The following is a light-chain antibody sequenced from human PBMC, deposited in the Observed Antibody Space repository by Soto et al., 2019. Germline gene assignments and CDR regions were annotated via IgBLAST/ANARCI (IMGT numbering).Light chain of an antibody. J-gene: IGLJ1*01. Sequence: QSALTQPASVSGSPGQSITISCTGTSSDIGSYNYVSWYQQHPGKAPKLMIYDVNNRPSGISDRFSGSKSGNTASLTISGLQAEDEADYYCSSYTTTSIYVFGTGTKLTVL. CDR2: DVN. CDR1: SSDIGSYNY. V-gene: IGLV2-14*01. CDR3: SSYTTTSIYV.